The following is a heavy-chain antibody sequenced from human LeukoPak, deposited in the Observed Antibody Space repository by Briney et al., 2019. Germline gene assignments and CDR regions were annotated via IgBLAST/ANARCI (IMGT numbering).Heavy chain of an antibody. J-gene: IGHJ4*02. Sequence: PGGSLRLSCAASGFTFSPYWMNWFCQAPGKGLEWVALIKEDGSEELYDGSVEGRFTISRDSGKNSLYLQMNSLRAEDTAVYYCAGGAGWLSDYWGQGTLVTVSS. CDR2: IKEDGSEE. V-gene: IGHV3-7*03. D-gene: IGHD2-15*01. CDR3: AGGAGWLSDY. CDR1: GFTFSPYW.